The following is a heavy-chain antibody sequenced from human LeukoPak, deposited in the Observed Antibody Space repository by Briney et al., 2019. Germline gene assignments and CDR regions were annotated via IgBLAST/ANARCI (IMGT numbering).Heavy chain of an antibody. CDR1: GGTFSSYA. CDR2: IIPILGIA. Sequence: SVKVSCKASGGTFSSYAISWVRQAPGQGLEWMGRIIPILGIANYAQKFQGRVTITADKSTSTAYMELSSLRSEDTAVYYCARGPSAAAAGENWGQGTLVTVSS. D-gene: IGHD6-13*01. V-gene: IGHV1-69*04. CDR3: ARGPSAAAAGEN. J-gene: IGHJ4*02.